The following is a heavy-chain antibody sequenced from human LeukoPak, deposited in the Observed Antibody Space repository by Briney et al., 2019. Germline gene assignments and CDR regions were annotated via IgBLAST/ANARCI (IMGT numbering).Heavy chain of an antibody. D-gene: IGHD2-2*01. CDR3: ARSDRLPAPFDY. Sequence: ASVKVSCKASGYTFTGYYMHWVPQAPGQGLEWMGWINPNSGGTNYAQKFQGWVTMTRDTSISTAYMELSRLRSDDTAVYYCARSDRLPAPFDYWGQGTLVTVSS. CDR1: GYTFTGYY. J-gene: IGHJ4*02. CDR2: INPNSGGT. V-gene: IGHV1-2*04.